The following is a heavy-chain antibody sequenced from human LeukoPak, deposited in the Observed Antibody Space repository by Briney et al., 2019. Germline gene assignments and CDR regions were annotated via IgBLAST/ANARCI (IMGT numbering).Heavy chain of an antibody. Sequence: TGGSLRLSCAASGFTFSSYAMSWVRQAPGTGLEWVSAISGSGGSTYYADSVQGRFTISRDNSKNTLYLQMNSLRAEDTAVYYCAKAKDIVVVVAATDFDYWGQGTLVTVSS. J-gene: IGHJ4*02. CDR3: AKAKDIVVVVAATDFDY. CDR1: GFTFSSYA. CDR2: ISGSGGST. V-gene: IGHV3-23*01. D-gene: IGHD2-15*01.